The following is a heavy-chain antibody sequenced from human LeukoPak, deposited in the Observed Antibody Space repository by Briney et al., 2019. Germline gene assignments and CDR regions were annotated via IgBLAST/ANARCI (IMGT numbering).Heavy chain of an antibody. Sequence: SETLSLTCTVSGGSISSGGYYWSWIRQHPGKGLEWIGYIYYSGSTYYNPSLKSRVTISVDTSKNQFSLKLSSVTAADTAVYYCARDPRYDYGDYIGPRYGMDVWGKGTTVTVSS. J-gene: IGHJ6*04. V-gene: IGHV4-31*03. CDR3: ARDPRYDYGDYIGPRYGMDV. CDR2: IYYSGST. CDR1: GGSISSGGYY. D-gene: IGHD4-17*01.